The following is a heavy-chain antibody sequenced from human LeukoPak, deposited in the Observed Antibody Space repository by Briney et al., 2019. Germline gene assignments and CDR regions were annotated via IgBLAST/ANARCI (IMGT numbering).Heavy chain of an antibody. CDR2: INADGSVI. V-gene: IGHV3-74*01. CDR3: SREIIRYKPPLRFLPL. D-gene: IGHD1-1*01. Sequence: GGSLTLSCAASRFRFSDYLMHWLRQAPGERPVWVSRINADGSVIDYADFVKARFTISRDNTQDTLSLQMNSLRGEDGRVCYCSREIIRYKPPLRFLPLWREGPLVSVS. J-gene: IGHJ4*02. CDR1: RFRFSDYL.